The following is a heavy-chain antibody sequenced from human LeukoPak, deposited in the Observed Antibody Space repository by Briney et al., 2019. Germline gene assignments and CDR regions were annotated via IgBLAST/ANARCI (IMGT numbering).Heavy chain of an antibody. Sequence: SETLSLTCTVSGVSITTYYWSWIRQPPGKGLEWIGSIYHSGSTYYNPSLKSRVTISVDTSKNQFSLKLSSVTAADTAVYYCASYHYDILTGYFDYWGQGTLVTVSS. J-gene: IGHJ4*02. CDR1: GVSITTYY. V-gene: IGHV4-38-2*02. CDR2: IYHSGST. D-gene: IGHD3-9*01. CDR3: ASYHYDILTGYFDY.